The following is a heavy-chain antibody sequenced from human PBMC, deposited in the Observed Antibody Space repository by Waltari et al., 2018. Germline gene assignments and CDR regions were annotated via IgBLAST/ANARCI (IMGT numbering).Heavy chain of an antibody. J-gene: IGHJ4*02. CDR1: GGTFSPYT. D-gene: IGHD1-1*01. Sequence: HVQLEQSGAEVKKPGSSVKVSCKASGGTFSPYTVTWVRQAHGQGLEWMGSIIPFRGIAKYAQSVQARRTITVDQSTNTGYMEWNNLRPEDTGVYYCARSGEMKGTVDYWGQGTLVTVSS. V-gene: IGHV1-69*02. CDR2: IIPFRGIA. CDR3: ARSGEMKGTVDY.